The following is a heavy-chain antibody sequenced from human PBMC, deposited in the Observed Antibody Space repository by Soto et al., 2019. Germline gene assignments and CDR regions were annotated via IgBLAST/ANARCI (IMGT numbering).Heavy chain of an antibody. Sequence: ASVKVSCKASGYTFTGYYMHWVRQAPGQGLEWMGWINPNSGGTNYAQKFQGWVTMTRDTSISTAYMELSRLRSDDTAVYYCARSEGVSDQVRKDVWGKGTTVTVSS. CDR3: ARSEGVSDQVRKDV. CDR1: GYTFTGYY. J-gene: IGHJ6*04. D-gene: IGHD3-10*01. V-gene: IGHV1-2*04. CDR2: INPNSGGT.